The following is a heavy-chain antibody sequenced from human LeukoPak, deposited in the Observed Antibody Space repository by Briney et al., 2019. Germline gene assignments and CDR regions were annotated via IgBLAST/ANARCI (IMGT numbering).Heavy chain of an antibody. V-gene: IGHV3-30*02. D-gene: IGHD3-10*01. CDR1: GFTFSSYG. CDR2: IRYDGSNK. J-gene: IGHJ4*02. CDR3: ARVYYYGSGSQGNDY. Sequence: GGSLRLSCAASGFTFSSYGMHWVRQAPGKGLEWVAFIRYDGSNKYYADSVKGRFTISRDNSKNTLYLQMNSLRVEDTAVYYCARVYYYGSGSQGNDYWGQGTLVTVSS.